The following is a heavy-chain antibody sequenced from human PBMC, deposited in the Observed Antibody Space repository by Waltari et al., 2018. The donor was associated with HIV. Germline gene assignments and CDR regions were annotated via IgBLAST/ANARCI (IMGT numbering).Heavy chain of an antibody. J-gene: IGHJ3*02. CDR1: GFTFGTYG. Sequence: QVQLVESGGGVVQPGRSLRLSCAASGFTFGTYGMHWVRQAPGKGLDWVACIWYDGINKDYAESVKGRFTSSRDNPKNTLYLQMNSLRVEDTAVYYCARGDTKDAFDMWGQGTMVTVSS. CDR3: ARGDTKDAFDM. CDR2: IWYDGINK. V-gene: IGHV3-33*01.